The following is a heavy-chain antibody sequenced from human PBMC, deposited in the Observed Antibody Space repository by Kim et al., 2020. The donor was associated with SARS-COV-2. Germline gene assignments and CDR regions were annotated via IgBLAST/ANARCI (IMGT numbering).Heavy chain of an antibody. CDR3: ASNPYSSSWYNWFDP. Sequence: SETLSLTCTVSGGSISSYYWSWIRQPPGKGLEWIGYIYYSGSTNYNPSLKSRVTISVDTSKNQFSLKLSSVTAADTAVYYCASNPYSSSWYNWFDPWGQGTLVTVSS. CDR1: GGSISSYY. D-gene: IGHD6-13*01. CDR2: IYYSGST. V-gene: IGHV4-59*13. J-gene: IGHJ5*02.